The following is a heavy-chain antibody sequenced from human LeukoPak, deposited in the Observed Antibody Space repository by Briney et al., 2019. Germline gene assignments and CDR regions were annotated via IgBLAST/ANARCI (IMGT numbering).Heavy chain of an antibody. D-gene: IGHD5-24*01. Sequence: PGGSLRLSCAASGFSFSSYAMSWVRQAPGKGLEWVSAISGSGGSTYYADSVKGRFTISGDNSKNTLYLQMNSLRAEDTAVYYCAKSKVGWLQLLYFDYWGQGTLVTVSS. CDR2: ISGSGGST. J-gene: IGHJ4*02. V-gene: IGHV3-23*01. CDR3: AKSKVGWLQLLYFDY. CDR1: GFSFSSYA.